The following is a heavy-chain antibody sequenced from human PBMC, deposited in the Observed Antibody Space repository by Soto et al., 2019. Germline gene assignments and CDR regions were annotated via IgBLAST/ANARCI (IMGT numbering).Heavy chain of an antibody. D-gene: IGHD3-16*01. V-gene: IGHV1-2*02. CDR3: ARSRGSYSYYGMDV. J-gene: IGHJ6*02. CDR1: GYTLSDYY. Sequence: QVQVEQSGAEVKKHGASVKVSCKASGYTLSDYYMHWVRQAPGQGLEWMGWINPKSGDTTYAQKFQGRVTMTRDTSLSTAYMSLSRLRSDDTAVYYCARSRGSYSYYGMDVWGQGTTVTVSS. CDR2: INPKSGDT.